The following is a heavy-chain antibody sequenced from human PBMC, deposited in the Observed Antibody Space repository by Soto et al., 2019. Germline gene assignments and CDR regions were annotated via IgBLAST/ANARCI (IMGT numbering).Heavy chain of an antibody. J-gene: IGHJ5*02. V-gene: IGHV3-48*03. CDR1: AFSLSYSE. CDR2: ISNSGNTR. Sequence: PGGSLRLSCVASAFSLSYSEMHWVRQAPGKGLEWVSYISNSGNTRYYADSVKGRFIISRDSAKNSLYLQMNSLRVEDTAVYYCERYPTTTDWFDTWGQGTLVTVSS. CDR3: ERYPTTTDWFDT. D-gene: IGHD4-17*01.